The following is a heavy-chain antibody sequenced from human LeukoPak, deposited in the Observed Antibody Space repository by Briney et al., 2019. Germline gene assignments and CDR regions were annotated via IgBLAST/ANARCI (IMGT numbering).Heavy chain of an antibody. Sequence: PSETLSLTCTVSGGSISSSSYYWGWIRQPPGKGLEWIGSIYYSGSTCYNPSLKSRVTISVDTSKNQFSLKLSSVTAADTAVYYCARQLGYSSFDYWGQGTLVTVSS. V-gene: IGHV4-39*01. CDR2: IYYSGST. D-gene: IGHD5-24*01. J-gene: IGHJ4*02. CDR3: ARQLGYSSFDY. CDR1: GGSISSSSYY.